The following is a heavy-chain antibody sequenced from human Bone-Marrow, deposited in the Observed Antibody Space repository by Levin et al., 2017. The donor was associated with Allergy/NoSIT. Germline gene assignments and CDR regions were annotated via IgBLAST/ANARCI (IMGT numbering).Heavy chain of an antibody. D-gene: IGHD3-22*01. V-gene: IGHV3-11*01. J-gene: IGHJ2*01. CDR2: ISGDSSVI. CDR1: GFTFSDYW. CDR3: ARAAHYDGSAAQYGIRLNWYFDL. Sequence: LSLTCAASGFTFSDYWMIWIRQAPGKGLEWVSYISGDSSVIYYADSVQGRFTVSRDNAKNSLFLQMTSLRAEDTAMYYCARAAHYDGSAAQYGIRLNWYFDLWGRGTLVTVSS.